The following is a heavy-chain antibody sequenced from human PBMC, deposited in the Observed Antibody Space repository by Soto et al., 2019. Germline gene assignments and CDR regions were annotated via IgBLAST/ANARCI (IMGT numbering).Heavy chain of an antibody. CDR3: AKARGWYGLLDY. D-gene: IGHD6-19*01. Sequence: HPGGSLRLSCAASGFSVSYKYISWVRQAPGKGLEWVSAISGSGGSTYYADSVKGRFTISRDNSKNTLYLQMNSLRAEDTAVYYCAKARGWYGLLDYWGQGTLVTVSS. J-gene: IGHJ4*02. V-gene: IGHV3-23*01. CDR1: GFSVSYKY. CDR2: ISGSGGST.